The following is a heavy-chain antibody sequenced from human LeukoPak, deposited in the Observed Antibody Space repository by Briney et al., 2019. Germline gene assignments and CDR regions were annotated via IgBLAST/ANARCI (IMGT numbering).Heavy chain of an antibody. D-gene: IGHD2-15*01. CDR2: ISYDGSNK. V-gene: IGHV3-30-3*01. Sequence: GGSLRLSCAASGFTFSSYAMHWVRQAPGKGLEWVAVISYDGSNKYYADSVKGRFTISRDNAKNSLYLQMNSLRAEDTAMYYCVRDRGYCSGGTCYALWDYWGQGTLVTVSS. J-gene: IGHJ4*02. CDR1: GFTFSSYA. CDR3: VRDRGYCSGGTCYALWDY.